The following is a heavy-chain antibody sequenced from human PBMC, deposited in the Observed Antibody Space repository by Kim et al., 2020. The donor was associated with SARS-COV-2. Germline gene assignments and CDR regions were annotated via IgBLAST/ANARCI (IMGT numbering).Heavy chain of an antibody. CDR3: ARQPLVVPAAMAFDF. Sequence: QKFRGRVTITRDTSASTAYMELSSLRSEDTAVYYCARQPLVVPAAMAFDFWGEGTLVTVSS. V-gene: IGHV1-3*01. J-gene: IGHJ4*02. D-gene: IGHD2-2*01.